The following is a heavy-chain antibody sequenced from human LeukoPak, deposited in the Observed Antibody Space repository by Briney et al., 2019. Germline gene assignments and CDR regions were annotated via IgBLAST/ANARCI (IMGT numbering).Heavy chain of an antibody. Sequence: GGSLRLSCAASGFTFSNYWMSWVRQAPGKGLEWVANINQDGSEKYYVDSVKGRFTISRDNAKNSLYLQMNSLRAEDTAMYYCARERVFDYWGQGTLVTVSS. CDR3: ARERVFDY. CDR2: INQDGSEK. J-gene: IGHJ4*02. CDR1: GFTFSNYW. V-gene: IGHV3-7*04.